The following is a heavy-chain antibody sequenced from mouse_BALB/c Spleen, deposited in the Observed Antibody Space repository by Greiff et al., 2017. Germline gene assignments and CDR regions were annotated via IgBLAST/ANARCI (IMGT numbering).Heavy chain of an antibody. CDR2: IFPGTGTT. CDR3: ARSNWDWYFDV. CDR1: GYTFTSYW. J-gene: IGHJ1*01. D-gene: IGHD4-1*01. V-gene: IGHV1S132*01. Sequence: VQLQQSGAELVKPGASVKLSCKTSGYTFTSYWIQWVKQRPGQGLGWIGEIFPGTGTTYYNEKFKGKATLTIDTSSSTAYMQLSSLTSEDSAVYFCARSNWDWYFDVWGAGTTVTVSS.